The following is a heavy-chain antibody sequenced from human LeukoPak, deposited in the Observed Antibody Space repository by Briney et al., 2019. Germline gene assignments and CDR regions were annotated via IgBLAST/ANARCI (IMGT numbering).Heavy chain of an antibody. J-gene: IGHJ4*02. Sequence: SVTVSCTASGGTFSSYAISWVRQAPGQGLEWMGGIIPIFGTAIYAQKFQGRVTMTEDTSTDTAYMELSSLRSEDTAVYYCVTNSYSGSYFDYWGQGTLVTVSS. CDR3: VTNSYSGSYFDY. CDR2: IIPIFGTA. D-gene: IGHD1-26*01. CDR1: GGTFSSYA. V-gene: IGHV1-69*06.